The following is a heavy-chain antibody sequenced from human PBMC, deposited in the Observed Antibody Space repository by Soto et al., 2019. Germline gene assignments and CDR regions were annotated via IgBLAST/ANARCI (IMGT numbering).Heavy chain of an antibody. D-gene: IGHD5-18*01. CDR3: SRGILV. CDR2: ISYGGST. CDR1: GGSINSGGYC. J-gene: IGHJ4*02. V-gene: IGHV4-31*01. Sequence: QVQLQESGPGLVKPSQTLSLTCTVSGGSINSGGYCWSWIRQHPGKGLDWIGCISYGGSTSYNPXLXSXXTISVDTSKNQFALTLTSVTAADPAVYYCSRGILVWGQGALITVSS.